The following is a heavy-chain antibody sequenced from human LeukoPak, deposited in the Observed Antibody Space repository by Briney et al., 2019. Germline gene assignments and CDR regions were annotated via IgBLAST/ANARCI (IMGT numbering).Heavy chain of an antibody. J-gene: IGHJ5*02. Sequence: SETLSLTCTVSGGSISSGSYYWSWIRQPAGKGLEWIGRIYTSGSTNYNPSLKSRVTISVDTSKNQFSLKLSSMTAADTAVYYCARNPNWNYEGSWFDPRGQGTLVTVSS. V-gene: IGHV4-61*02. CDR2: IYTSGST. CDR1: GGSISSGSYY. D-gene: IGHD1-7*01. CDR3: ARNPNWNYEGSWFDP.